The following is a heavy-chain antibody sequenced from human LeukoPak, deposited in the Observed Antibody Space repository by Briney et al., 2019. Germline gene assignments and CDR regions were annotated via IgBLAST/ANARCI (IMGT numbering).Heavy chain of an antibody. V-gene: IGHV4-30-4*01. D-gene: IGHD3-22*01. CDR1: GGSISSGDYY. J-gene: IGHJ5*02. Sequence: PSQTLSLTCTVSGGSISSGDYYWSWIRQPPGKGLEWIGYTYYSGSTYYNPSLKSRATISVDTSKNQFSLKLTSVTAADTAVYYCARPHYYDSRIDPWGQGTLVTVSS. CDR2: TYYSGST. CDR3: ARPHYYDSRIDP.